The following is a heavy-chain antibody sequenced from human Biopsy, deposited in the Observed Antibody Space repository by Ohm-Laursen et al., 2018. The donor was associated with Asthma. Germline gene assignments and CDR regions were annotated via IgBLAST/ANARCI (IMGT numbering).Heavy chain of an antibody. V-gene: IGHV3-53*01. D-gene: IGHD4-23*01. CDR1: VFTVSSNG. CDR3: ARAHGGNFFSGAFDI. Sequence: GSLRLSCAASVFTVSSNGMSRVRQPPGKGLEWVSGIYSGGGTFYADSVKGRVTISRDISKNTLSLHMNSLRAEDTPVYYCARAHGGNFFSGAFDIWGQGTMVTVSS. CDR2: IYSGGGT. J-gene: IGHJ3*02.